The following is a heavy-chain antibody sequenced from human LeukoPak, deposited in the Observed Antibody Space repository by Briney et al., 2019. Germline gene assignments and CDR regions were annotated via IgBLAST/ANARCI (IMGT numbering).Heavy chain of an antibody. J-gene: IGHJ1*01. CDR1: GGSVGSNY. V-gene: IGHV4-59*02. CDR2: ISYSGDT. CDR3: ARGSGWYPH. Sequence: SETLSLTCSVSGGSVGSNYWSWVRQPPGKGLEWIGYISYSGDTKYNPSLKSRLSMSVDTSKNQCSLMLTSVTAADTAVYYCARGSGWYPHWGQGALVTVSS. D-gene: IGHD6-19*01.